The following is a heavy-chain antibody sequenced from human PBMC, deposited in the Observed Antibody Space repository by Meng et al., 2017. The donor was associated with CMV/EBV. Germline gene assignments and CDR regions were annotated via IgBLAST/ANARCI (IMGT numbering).Heavy chain of an antibody. D-gene: IGHD2-2*01. V-gene: IGHV3-23*03. CDR1: GFTFSSYA. CDR3: AKFEYQLLRYYYYYYYGMDV. Sequence: ETLSLTCAASGFTFSSYAMSWVRQAPGKGLEWVSVIYSGGSSTYYADSVKGRFTISRDNSKNTLYLQMNSLRAEDTAVYYCAKFEYQLLRYYYYYYYGMDVWGQGTTVTVSS. CDR2: IYSGGSST. J-gene: IGHJ6*02.